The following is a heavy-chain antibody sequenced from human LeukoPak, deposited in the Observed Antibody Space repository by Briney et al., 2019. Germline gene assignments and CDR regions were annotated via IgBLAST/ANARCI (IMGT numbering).Heavy chain of an antibody. CDR1: GFTFTIFG. D-gene: IGHD3-3*01. CDR2: IDARSGIT. V-gene: IGHV3-48*01. CDR3: ARTYDFGRGPPGDAFDN. J-gene: IGHJ3*02. Sequence: PGGSLRLSCAASGFTFTIFGLNWVRQAPGKVLEWVSYIDARSGITYYADSVQGRFTISRDNAQESVFLQMNSLRADDTAVYYCARTYDFGRGPPGDAFDNWGPGTLVTVSS.